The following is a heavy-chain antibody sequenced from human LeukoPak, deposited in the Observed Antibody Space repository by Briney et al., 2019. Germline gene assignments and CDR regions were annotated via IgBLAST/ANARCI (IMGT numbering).Heavy chain of an antibody. CDR2: IIAYNGNT. Sequence: ASVKVSCKASGGTCTSYGSSWVRQAPGQGLEWMVWIIAYNGNTNNAQKFQGRDTMTTDTSSSRTYMELRSLRSDGTAVYYCARDGEILLVEATQTFDYWGQGTLGTVSS. CDR1: GGTCTSYG. D-gene: IGHD1-26*01. V-gene: IGHV1-18*01. J-gene: IGHJ4*02. CDR3: ARDGEILLVEATQTFDY.